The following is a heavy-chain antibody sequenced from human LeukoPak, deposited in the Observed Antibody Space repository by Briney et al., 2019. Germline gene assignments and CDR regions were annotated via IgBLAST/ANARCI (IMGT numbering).Heavy chain of an antibody. Sequence: GGSLRPSCAASGFTFRSYWMTWGRQAPGRGLEWVANINQDGSEKYYVDSVKGRFTISRDNAKNSLYLQMNSLRAEDTAVYYCGRLGYCSGGSCYSGISTPFDYWGQGTLVTVSS. CDR1: GFTFRSYW. D-gene: IGHD2-15*01. V-gene: IGHV3-7*01. CDR2: INQDGSEK. J-gene: IGHJ4*02. CDR3: GRLGYCSGGSCYSGISTPFDY.